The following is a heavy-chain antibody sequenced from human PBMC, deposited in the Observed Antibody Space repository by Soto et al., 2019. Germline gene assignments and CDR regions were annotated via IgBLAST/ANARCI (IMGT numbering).Heavy chain of an antibody. J-gene: IGHJ4*02. V-gene: IGHV1-69*01. CDR2: IIPIFGTA. D-gene: IGHD6-6*01. CDR3: ARGLKYSSWGACYYFDY. Sequence: QVQLVQSGAEVKKPGSSVKVSCKASGGTFSSYAISWVRQAPGQGLEWMGGIIPIFGTANYAQKFQGRVTITADESTSTAYMELSSLRSEDTAVYYCARGLKYSSWGACYYFDYWGQVTLVTVSS. CDR1: GGTFSSYA.